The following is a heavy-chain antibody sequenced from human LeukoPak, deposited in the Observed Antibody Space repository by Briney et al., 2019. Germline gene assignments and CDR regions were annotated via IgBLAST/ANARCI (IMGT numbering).Heavy chain of an antibody. V-gene: IGHV6-1*01. Sequence: SQTLSLTCAISGDSVSSNSAAWNWIRQSPSRGLEWLGRTYYRSKWYNDYEVSVKSRITINPDTSKNQFSLQLSSVTPEDTAVYYCARSDVVAAAGTSFDYWGQGTLVTVSS. CDR3: ARSDVVAAAGTSFDY. CDR2: TYYRSKWYN. D-gene: IGHD6-13*01. CDR1: GDSVSSNSAA. J-gene: IGHJ4*02.